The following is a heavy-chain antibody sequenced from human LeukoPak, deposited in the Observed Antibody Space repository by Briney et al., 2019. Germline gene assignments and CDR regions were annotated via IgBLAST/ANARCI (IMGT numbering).Heavy chain of an antibody. J-gene: IGHJ4*02. V-gene: IGHV1-46*01. CDR3: ARDPAGIDSSGYYSFFDY. CDR2: INPSGGST. Sequence: ASVKVSCKASGYTFTSYYMHWVRQAPGQGLEWMGIINPSGGSTSYAQKFQGRVTMTRDTSTSTVYMELSSLRSEDTAVCYCARDPAGIDSSGYYSFFDYWSQGTLVTVSS. D-gene: IGHD3-22*01. CDR1: GYTFTSYY.